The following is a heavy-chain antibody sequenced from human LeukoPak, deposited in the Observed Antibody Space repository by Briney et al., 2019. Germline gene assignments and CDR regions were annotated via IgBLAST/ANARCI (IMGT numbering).Heavy chain of an antibody. V-gene: IGHV5-10-1*01. CDR2: IDPSGSYT. D-gene: IGHD6-13*01. CDR3: ARPIAAAGTVWLW. Sequence: GESLKISCKGSGYSFTSYWISWVRQMPGKGLEWMGRIDPSGSYTNYSPSFQGHVTISADKSISTAYLQWSSLKASDTAMYYCARPIAAAGTVWLWWGQGTLVTVSS. CDR1: GYSFTSYW. J-gene: IGHJ4*02.